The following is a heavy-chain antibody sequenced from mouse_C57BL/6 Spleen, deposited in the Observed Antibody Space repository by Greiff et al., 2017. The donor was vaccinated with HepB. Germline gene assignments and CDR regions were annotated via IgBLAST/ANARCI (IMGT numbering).Heavy chain of an antibody. Sequence: VQLQESGAELARPGASVKLSCKASGYTFTSYGISWVKQRTGQGLEWIGEIYPRSGNTYYNEKFKGKATLTADKSSSTAYMELRSLTSEDSAVYFCADYYGSSYAAYWGQGTLVTVSA. D-gene: IGHD1-1*01. V-gene: IGHV1-81*01. J-gene: IGHJ3*01. CDR2: IYPRSGNT. CDR3: ADYYGSSYAAY. CDR1: GYTFTSYG.